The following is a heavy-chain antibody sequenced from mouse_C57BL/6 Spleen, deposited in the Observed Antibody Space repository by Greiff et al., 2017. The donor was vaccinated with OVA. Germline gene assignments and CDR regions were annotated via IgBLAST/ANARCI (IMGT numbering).Heavy chain of an antibody. Sequence: EVKVVESGGGLVQPGGSLSLSCAASGFTFTDYYMSWVRQPPGKALEWLGFIRNKANGYTTEYSASVKGRFTISRDNSQSILYLQMNALRAEDSATYYCASYVGGFAYWGQGTLVTVSA. CDR1: GFTFTDYY. CDR3: ASYVGGFAY. J-gene: IGHJ3*01. CDR2: IRNKANGYTT. V-gene: IGHV7-3*01.